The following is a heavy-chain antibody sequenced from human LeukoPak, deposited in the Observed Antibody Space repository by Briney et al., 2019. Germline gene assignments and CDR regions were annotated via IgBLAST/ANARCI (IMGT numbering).Heavy chain of an antibody. CDR2: IICSGGST. CDR3: AKTTIGYSSGRYPGWPVDY. J-gene: IGHJ4*02. V-gene: IGHV3-23*01. Sequence: GSPGLSFAASCFPFSSYALRWGRPAPGKGPGWGSTIICSGGSTYYADSVKGRFTISRDNSKNTVYLQMNSLRAEDTAVYYCAKTTIGYSSGRYPGWPVDYWGQGTLVTVSS. CDR1: CFPFSSYA. D-gene: IGHD6-19*01.